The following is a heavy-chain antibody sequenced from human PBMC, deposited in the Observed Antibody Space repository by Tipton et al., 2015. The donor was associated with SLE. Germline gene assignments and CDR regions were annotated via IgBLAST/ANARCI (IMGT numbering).Heavy chain of an antibody. CDR1: GGSISNFRYS. CDR3: ARLSFDYTSGWYIDY. V-gene: IGHV4-39*01. J-gene: IGHJ4*02. CDR2: IHYNGNT. D-gene: IGHD6-19*01. Sequence: TLSLTCDVSGGSISNFRYSWGWIRQPPGKGLEWIGTIHYNGNTYYNPSLQSRVTISINTSKIQFSLKLTSLTAADTAVYYCARLSFDYTSGWYIDYWGQGSLVTVSS.